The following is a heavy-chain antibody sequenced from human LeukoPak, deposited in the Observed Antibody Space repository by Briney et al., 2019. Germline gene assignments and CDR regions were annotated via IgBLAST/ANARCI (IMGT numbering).Heavy chain of an antibody. CDR3: ARDVGNFNWFDP. V-gene: IGHV4-59*01. J-gene: IGHJ5*02. Sequence: KPSETLSLTCTVSGGSISSYYWSWIRQPPGKGLEWIGYIYYSGSTSYNPSLKSRVTISVDTSKNQFSLKLSSVTAADTAVYYCARDVGNFNWFDPWGQGTLVTVSS. CDR2: IYYSGST. CDR1: GGSISSYY. D-gene: IGHD4-23*01.